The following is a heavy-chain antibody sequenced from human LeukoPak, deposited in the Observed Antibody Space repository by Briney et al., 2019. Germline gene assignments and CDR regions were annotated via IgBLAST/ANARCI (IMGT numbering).Heavy chain of an antibody. D-gene: IGHD3-10*01. V-gene: IGHV4-39*01. Sequence: SETLSLTCTVSGGSISSYYWDWIRQPPGKGLEWIGSIYYSGSTYYNPSLKSRVTISVDTSKNQFSLKLTSVTAADTAVYYCARHGRRMVRGNYYFDYWGQGTLVTVSS. CDR1: GGSISSYY. CDR3: ARHGRRMVRGNYYFDY. J-gene: IGHJ4*02. CDR2: IYYSGST.